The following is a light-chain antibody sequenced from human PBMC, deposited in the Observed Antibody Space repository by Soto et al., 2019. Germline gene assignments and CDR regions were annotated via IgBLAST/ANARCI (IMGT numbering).Light chain of an antibody. CDR2: DVS. Sequence: QSLLTQPASVSGSPGQSITISCTGTSSDVGGYNYVSWYQQHPGKAPKLMIYDVSNRPSGVSNRFSGSKSGNTASLTISGLQAEDEADYYCSSYTSSSTQVFGGGTQLTVL. CDR1: SSDVGGYNY. V-gene: IGLV2-14*01. J-gene: IGLJ2*01. CDR3: SSYTSSSTQV.